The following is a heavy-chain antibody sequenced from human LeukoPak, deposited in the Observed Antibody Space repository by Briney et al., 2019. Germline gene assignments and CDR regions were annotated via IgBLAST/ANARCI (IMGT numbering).Heavy chain of an antibody. V-gene: IGHV3-48*03. D-gene: IGHD3-10*01. CDR1: GFTFGSYE. CDR3: ARGARSVRGVVPYFDY. Sequence: GGSLRLSCAASGFTFGSYEMNWVRQAPGKGQEWISYINHSGGTIYYVESEKGRFTISRDNAKNSLYLQMNSLRAEDTAVYYCARGARSVRGVVPYFDYWGQGTLVTVSS. CDR2: INHSGGTI. J-gene: IGHJ4*02.